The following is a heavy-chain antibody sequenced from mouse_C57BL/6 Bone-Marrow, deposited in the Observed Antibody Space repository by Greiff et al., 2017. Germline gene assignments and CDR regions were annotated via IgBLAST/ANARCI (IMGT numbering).Heavy chain of an antibody. D-gene: IGHD2-4*01. J-gene: IGHJ2*01. CDR1: GFTFSDYY. CDR2: ISNGGGST. V-gene: IGHV5-12*01. Sequence: EVQRVESGGGLVQPGGSLTLSCAASGFTFSDYYMYWVRQTPEKRLEWVAYISNGGGSTYYPDTVKGRFTISRDNAKNTLYLQMSRLKSEDTAMYYCARRENYEGYFDYWGQGTTLTVSS. CDR3: ARRENYEGYFDY.